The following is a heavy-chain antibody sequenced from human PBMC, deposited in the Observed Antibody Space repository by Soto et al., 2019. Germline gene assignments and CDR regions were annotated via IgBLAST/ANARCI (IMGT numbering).Heavy chain of an antibody. CDR1: GGTFSSYA. J-gene: IGHJ2*01. Sequence: SVKVSCKASGGTFSSYAISWVRQAPGQGLEWMGGIIPIFGTANYAQKFQGRVTITADKSTSTAYMELSSLRSEDTAVYYCARSPFEAFYDSSGVWYFDLWGRGTLVTVSS. V-gene: IGHV1-69*06. CDR2: IIPIFGTA. D-gene: IGHD3-22*01. CDR3: ARSPFEAFYDSSGVWYFDL.